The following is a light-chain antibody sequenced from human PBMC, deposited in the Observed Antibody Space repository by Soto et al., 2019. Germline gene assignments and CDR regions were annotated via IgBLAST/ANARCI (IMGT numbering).Light chain of an antibody. CDR3: QQRRSWPPTIT. Sequence: EIVLTQSPGTLSLSPGERSTLSCRASQSVSSSYLAWYQQKPGQAPRLLIFGASIRVTGIPDRFIGSGSGTDFTLTITRLEPEDFAVYYCQQRRSWPPTITFGQGTRLEIK. J-gene: IGKJ5*01. V-gene: IGKV3D-20*02. CDR2: GAS. CDR1: QSVSSSY.